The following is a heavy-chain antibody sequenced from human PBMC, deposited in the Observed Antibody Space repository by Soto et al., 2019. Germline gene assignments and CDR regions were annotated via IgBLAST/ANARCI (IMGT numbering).Heavy chain of an antibody. Sequence: GGSLRLSCAASGFTFINAWMNWVRQAPGKGLEWVGRIKSKTDGGTTDYAAPVKGRFTISRDDSKDTLYLQMNSLKTEDTAVYYCTTYPYTSGWYWFDSWGQGTLVTVSS. D-gene: IGHD6-19*01. CDR2: IKSKTDGGTT. J-gene: IGHJ5*01. CDR1: GFTFINAW. V-gene: IGHV3-15*07. CDR3: TTYPYTSGWYWFDS.